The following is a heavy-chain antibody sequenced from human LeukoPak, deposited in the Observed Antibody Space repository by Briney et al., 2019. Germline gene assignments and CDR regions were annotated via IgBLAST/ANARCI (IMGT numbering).Heavy chain of an antibody. CDR3: VRDRWELLAFDI. CDR1: GYTFTSYD. J-gene: IGHJ3*02. D-gene: IGHD1-26*01. CDR2: INTNTGDP. V-gene: IGHV7-4-1*02. Sequence: ASVKVSCRASGYTFTSYDINWVRQAPGQGLEWMGWINTNTGDPTYAQGFTGRFVFSLDTSVSTAYLQISSLKAEDSAVYYCVRDRWELLAFDIWGQGTMVTVSS.